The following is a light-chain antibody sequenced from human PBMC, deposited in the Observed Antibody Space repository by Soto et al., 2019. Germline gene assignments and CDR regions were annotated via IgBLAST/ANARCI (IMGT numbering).Light chain of an antibody. CDR1: QSVASSH. CDR3: QQYGSAPFT. V-gene: IGKV3-20*01. J-gene: IGKJ3*01. CDR2: DAS. Sequence: EIVLTQSPGTLSLSPGERATLSCRASQSVASSHLAWYRQKPGQTPKLLIYDASSRATGIPDRISGRGSGTDFTLTISRLAPEDVAVYYCQQYGSAPFTFGPGTKVDIK.